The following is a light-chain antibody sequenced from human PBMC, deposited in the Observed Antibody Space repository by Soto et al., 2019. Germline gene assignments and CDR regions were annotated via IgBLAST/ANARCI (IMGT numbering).Light chain of an antibody. J-gene: IGLJ2*01. CDR2: GNS. CDR3: QSYYSSLSGFVV. CDR1: TSNIGAGYD. V-gene: IGLV1-40*01. Sequence: QSVLTQPPSVSGAPGQRVTISCTGSTSNIGAGYDVHWYQQLPGTAPKLLIYGNSNRPSGVPDRFSGSKSGTSASLDITGLQAEDEADYYCQSYYSSLSGFVVLGGGTKLTVL.